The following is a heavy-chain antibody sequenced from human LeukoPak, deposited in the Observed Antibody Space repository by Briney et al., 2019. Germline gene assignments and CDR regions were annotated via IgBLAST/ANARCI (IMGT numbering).Heavy chain of an antibody. J-gene: IGHJ4*02. CDR3: VRGVRIAVAGTHYYFDY. Sequence: ASVKVSCKASGYTFTNYDINWVRQATGQGLEWMGWMNPNSGNTGYAQKFQGRVTMTKSTSITTAYMDLCSLRSEDTAVYYCVRGVRIAVAGTHYYFDYWGQGTLVTVSS. V-gene: IGHV1-8*01. CDR1: GYTFTNYD. CDR2: MNPNSGNT. D-gene: IGHD6-19*01.